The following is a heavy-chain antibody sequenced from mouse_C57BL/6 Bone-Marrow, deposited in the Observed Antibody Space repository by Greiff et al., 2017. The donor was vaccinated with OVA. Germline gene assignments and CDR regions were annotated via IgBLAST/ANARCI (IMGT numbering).Heavy chain of an antibody. J-gene: IGHJ3*01. CDR3: ARHYDGWRFLAY. Sequence: EVKLMESGGDLVKPGGSLKLSCAASGFTFSSYGMSWVRQTPGKRLEWVATISSGGSDTYYPDRLKGRFTISTDNAKNTLYLQMSSLKSEDTAVYYGARHYDGWRFLAYGGQGTLVTVSA. CDR2: ISSGGSDT. D-gene: IGHD2-3*01. CDR1: GFTFSSYG. V-gene: IGHV5-6*01.